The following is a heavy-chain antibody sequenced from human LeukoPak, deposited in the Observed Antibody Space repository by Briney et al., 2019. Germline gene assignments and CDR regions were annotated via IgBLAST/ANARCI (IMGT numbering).Heavy chain of an antibody. Sequence: SETLSLTCTVSGGSISSYYWSWIRQPPGRGLEWIGYIYYSGSTNYNPSLKSRVTISVDTSKNQFSLKLSSVTAADTAVYYCARGPGIAVAGLLRGAFDIWGQGTMVTVSS. CDR3: ARGPGIAVAGLLRGAFDI. CDR1: GGSISSYY. J-gene: IGHJ3*02. CDR2: IYYSGST. V-gene: IGHV4-59*01. D-gene: IGHD6-19*01.